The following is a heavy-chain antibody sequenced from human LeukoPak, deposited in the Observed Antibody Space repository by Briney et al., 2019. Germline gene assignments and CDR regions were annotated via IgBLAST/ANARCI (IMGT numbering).Heavy chain of an antibody. V-gene: IGHV4-4*07. CDR1: GGSISNYH. CDR2: IHTSGST. Sequence: SETLSLTCTVSGGSISNYHWSWIRQPAGKGLEWIGQIHTSGSTNYNPPLKSRVSMSIDTTEDQVSLTIGSVTAADTAFYYCARRDISSGWSFDYWGQGTLVTVSS. D-gene: IGHD6-19*01. J-gene: IGHJ4*02. CDR3: ARRDISSGWSFDY.